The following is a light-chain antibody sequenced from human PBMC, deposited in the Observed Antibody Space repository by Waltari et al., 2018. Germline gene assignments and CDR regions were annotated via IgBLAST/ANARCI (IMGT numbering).Light chain of an antibody. Sequence: DLQITQSPSSLSTSIGDTVTITCRASQYFGSFLNWFQQKPGEAPRLLIYSASNLETGVPSRFSAAGSGTEFTLTINSLQPEDFAHYYCLQHNNYPWTFGLGTKVEIK. CDR2: SAS. CDR3: LQHNNYPWT. V-gene: IGKV1-17*01. CDR1: QYFGSF. J-gene: IGKJ1*01.